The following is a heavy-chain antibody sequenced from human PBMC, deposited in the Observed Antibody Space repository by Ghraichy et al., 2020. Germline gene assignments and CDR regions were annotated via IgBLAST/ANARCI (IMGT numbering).Heavy chain of an antibody. D-gene: IGHD6-19*01. Sequence: LETLSLTCTVSGASIRSPDYFWGWVRQPAGKGLEWVGSAFYSGTDYYNPSLKSRVAVSVDTSKNQFSLKLTSVTAADSGLYFCTRHSSGTLQWYYRGVDVWGQGTTVIVSS. CDR1: GASIRSPDYF. J-gene: IGHJ6*02. CDR3: TRHSSGTLQWYYRGVDV. V-gene: IGHV4-39*01. CDR2: AFYSGTD.